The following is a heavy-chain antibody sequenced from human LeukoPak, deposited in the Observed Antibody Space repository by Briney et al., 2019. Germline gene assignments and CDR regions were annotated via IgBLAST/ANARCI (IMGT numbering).Heavy chain of an antibody. D-gene: IGHD5-18*01. V-gene: IGHV3-30*04. Sequence: GRSLILSCAASGFTFSSYAMQWVRQAPGKGLEWVAVISYDGSNKYYADSVKGRFTISRDNSKNTLYLQMNSLRAEDTAVYYCARERLSGYSNGYRLGYWGQGTLVTVSS. J-gene: IGHJ4*02. CDR3: ARERLSGYSNGYRLGY. CDR1: GFTFSSYA. CDR2: ISYDGSNK.